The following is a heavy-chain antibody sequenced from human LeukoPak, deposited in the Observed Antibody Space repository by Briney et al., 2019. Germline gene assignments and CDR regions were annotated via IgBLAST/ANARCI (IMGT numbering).Heavy chain of an antibody. CDR2: IYYSGST. D-gene: IGHD2-15*01. CDR3: ARVPRSAVTYYFDY. Sequence: TLSLTCTVSGGSISSGGYYWSWIRQHPGKGLEWFGYIYYSGSTYYDPSLKSRVTISVDTSKNQFSLKLSSVTAADTAVYYCARVPRSAVTYYFDYWGLGTLVTVSS. J-gene: IGHJ4*02. V-gene: IGHV4-31*03. CDR1: GGSISSGGYY.